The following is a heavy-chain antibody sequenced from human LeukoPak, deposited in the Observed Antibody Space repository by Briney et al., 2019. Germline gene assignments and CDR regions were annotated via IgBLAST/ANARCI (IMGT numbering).Heavy chain of an antibody. V-gene: IGHV3-7*01. CDR3: ASLKGQNY. CDR1: GFSFRNYW. J-gene: IGHJ4*02. Sequence: GGSLRLSCAASGFSFRNYWMTWVRQAPGKGLEWVANIKEDGDERNYLHSVKGRFTISRDNAKNSLFLQMSSLRVEDTAVYYCASLKGQNYWGQGTLVTVSS. CDR2: IKEDGDER.